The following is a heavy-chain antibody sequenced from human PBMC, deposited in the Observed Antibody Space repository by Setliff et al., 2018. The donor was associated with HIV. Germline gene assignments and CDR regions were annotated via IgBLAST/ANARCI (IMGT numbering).Heavy chain of an antibody. J-gene: IGHJ3*02. CDR1: GFTFSNAW. D-gene: IGHD4-17*01. Sequence: GGSLRLSCAASGFTFSNAWMSWVRQAPGKGLEWVGRIKSKTDGGTTDYAAPVKGRFTISRDDPKNTLYLQMNSLKTEDTAVYYCTTVGYGDYSDAFDIWGQGTMVTVSS. V-gene: IGHV3-15*01. CDR2: IKSKTDGGTT. CDR3: TTVGYGDYSDAFDI.